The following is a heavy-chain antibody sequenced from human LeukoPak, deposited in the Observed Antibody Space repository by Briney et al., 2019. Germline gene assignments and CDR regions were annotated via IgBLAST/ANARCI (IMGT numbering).Heavy chain of an antibody. Sequence: GGSLRLSCAASGFAFSSYSMNWVRQAPGKGLEWVSSISSSSSYIYYADSVKGRFTISRDNAKNSLYLQMNSLRAEDTAVYYCARFLDYYYDAFDIWGQGTMVAVSS. D-gene: IGHD3-22*01. V-gene: IGHV3-21*01. CDR2: ISSSSSYI. CDR1: GFAFSSYS. J-gene: IGHJ3*02. CDR3: ARFLDYYYDAFDI.